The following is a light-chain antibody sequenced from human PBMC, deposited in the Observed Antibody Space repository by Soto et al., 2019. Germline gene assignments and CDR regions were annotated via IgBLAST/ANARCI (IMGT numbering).Light chain of an antibody. Sequence: QPVLTQPPSASGTPGQWVTISCSGSSSNIGSNTVNWYQQLPGTAPKVLIYSNSQRPSGVPDRFSGSRSGTSASLAISGLQSEDEADYYCAAWDGSLNAVLFGGGTKVTVL. CDR2: SNS. J-gene: IGLJ2*01. CDR3: AAWDGSLNAVL. CDR1: SSNIGSNT. V-gene: IGLV1-44*01.